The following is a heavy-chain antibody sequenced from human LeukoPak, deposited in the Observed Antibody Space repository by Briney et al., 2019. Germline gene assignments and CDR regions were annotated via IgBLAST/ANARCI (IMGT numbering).Heavy chain of an antibody. CDR1: GFTFSSYG. CDR3: ARSLWFGELLSY. V-gene: IGHV3-48*04. Sequence: GGSLRLSCAASGFTFSSYGMHWVRQAPGKGLEWVSHISSSGSTIYYADSVKGRFTISRDNAKNSLYLRMNSLRAEDTAVYYCARSLWFGELLSYWGQGTLVTVSS. CDR2: ISSSGSTI. J-gene: IGHJ4*02. D-gene: IGHD3-10*01.